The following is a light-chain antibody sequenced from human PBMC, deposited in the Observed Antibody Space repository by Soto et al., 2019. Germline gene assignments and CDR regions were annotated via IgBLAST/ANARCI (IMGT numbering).Light chain of an antibody. CDR1: QSVSSY. CDR2: DAS. Sequence: EIVLTQSPDTLSLSPGERATISCLASQSVSSYLAWNQQKPGQAPRLLIYDASNRATGIPARFSGSGSGTDFTLTISSLEPEDFAVYYCQQRSNWPPITFGQGTRLEI. V-gene: IGKV3-11*01. CDR3: QQRSNWPPIT. J-gene: IGKJ5*01.